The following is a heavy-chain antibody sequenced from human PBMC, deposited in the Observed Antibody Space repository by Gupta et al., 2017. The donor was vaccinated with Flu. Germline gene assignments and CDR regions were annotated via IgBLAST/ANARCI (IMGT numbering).Heavy chain of an antibody. CDR1: GYTFGRSW. V-gene: IGHV5-51*01. D-gene: IGHD3-3*01. CDR2: IYPGDSDL. J-gene: IGHJ4*02. Sequence: AQLVQSGPEVKRPGESLKISCKASGYTFGRSWIGWVRQRHGKGLEWMGSIYPGDSDLKQSPSVDGQVTISADESINTVYLHWNSLKASDTAMYDCGRHLLHFGEVAAEIDFWGQGTQVNVSS. CDR3: GRHLLHFGEVAAEIDF.